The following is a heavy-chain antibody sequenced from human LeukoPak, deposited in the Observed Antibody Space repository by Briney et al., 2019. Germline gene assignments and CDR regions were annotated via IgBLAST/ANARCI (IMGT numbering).Heavy chain of an antibody. CDR1: GFTFRSYV. Sequence: GGSLRLSCAASGFTFRSYVMTWVRQAPGKGLEWVSGISGSGGRSYYADSVKGRFTNSRDNSKNTLYLQMNSLRAEDTAVYYCATLVVTAMMGGDAFDIWGQGTMVTVSS. D-gene: IGHD2-21*02. CDR2: ISGSGGRS. J-gene: IGHJ3*02. V-gene: IGHV3-23*01. CDR3: ATLVVTAMMGGDAFDI.